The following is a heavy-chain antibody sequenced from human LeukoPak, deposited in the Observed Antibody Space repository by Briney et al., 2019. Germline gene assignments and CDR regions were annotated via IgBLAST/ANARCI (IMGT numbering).Heavy chain of an antibody. Sequence: PGESLKISCKASGYSFSTYWIGWVRQMPGKGLEGMGIIYPGDSDTRYGPSFQGQVTISTDKSIRTAYLQWSSLKASDSAMYYCARPDDLWSGVDYWGQGTLVTVSS. CDR1: GYSFSTYW. CDR2: IYPGDSDT. D-gene: IGHD3-3*01. V-gene: IGHV5-51*01. CDR3: ARPDDLWSGVDY. J-gene: IGHJ4*02.